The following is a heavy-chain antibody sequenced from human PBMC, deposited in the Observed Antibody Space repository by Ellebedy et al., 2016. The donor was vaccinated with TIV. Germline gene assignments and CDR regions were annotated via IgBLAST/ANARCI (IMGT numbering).Heavy chain of an antibody. CDR2: IYSGGNT. CDR1: GFTVSNNY. J-gene: IGHJ6*02. V-gene: IGHV3-53*01. CDR3: ARYSSYGLDV. Sequence: PGGSLRLSCAASGFTVSNNYMSWVRQAPGKGLEWVSVIYSGGNTFYADSVKGRFTISRDNSKNTLYLHMNSLRADDTTIYYCARYSSYGLDVWGQGTTVTVSS.